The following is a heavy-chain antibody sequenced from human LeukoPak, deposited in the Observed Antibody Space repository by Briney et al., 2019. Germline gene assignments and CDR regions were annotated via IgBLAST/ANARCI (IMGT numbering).Heavy chain of an antibody. CDR3: ARESDDSSGYYLFY. CDR2: ISYDGSNK. Sequence: GGSLRLSCAASGFTFSSYGMHWVRQAPGKGLEWVAVISYDGSNKYYADSVKGRFTISRDNSKNTLYLQMNSLRAEDTAVYYCARESDDSSGYYLFYWGQGTLVTVSS. J-gene: IGHJ4*02. CDR1: GFTFSSYG. D-gene: IGHD3-22*01. V-gene: IGHV3-30*03.